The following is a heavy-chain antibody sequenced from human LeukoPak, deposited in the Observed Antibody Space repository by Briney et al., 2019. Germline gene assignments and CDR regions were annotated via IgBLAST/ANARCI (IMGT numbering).Heavy chain of an antibody. D-gene: IGHD2-2*01. CDR3: ARGVALSSTRSLDY. J-gene: IGHJ4*02. CDR2: VYHSGST. CDR1: GASITSDY. V-gene: IGHV4-59*01. Sequence: SETLSLTCTISGASITSDYWSWIRHPPGKGLEWIGYVYHSGSTNYNPSLQSRATISVDTSKNQFSLKLSSVTAADTAVYYCARGVALSSTRSLDYWGQGTLVTVSS.